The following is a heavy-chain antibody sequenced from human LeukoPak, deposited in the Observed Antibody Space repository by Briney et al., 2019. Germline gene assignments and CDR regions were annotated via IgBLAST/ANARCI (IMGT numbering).Heavy chain of an antibody. D-gene: IGHD3-9*01. CDR3: AKAEGYDILPGLDY. Sequence: GGSLRLSCAASGFTFSSYAMNWVRQAPGKGLEWVSTISGSGGSTYYAASVQGWFTTSRDNSKNTLYLHMNSLRTEDTAVYYCAKAEGYDILPGLDYWGQGTLVTVSS. V-gene: IGHV3-23*01. CDR1: GFTFSSYA. CDR2: ISGSGGST. J-gene: IGHJ4*02.